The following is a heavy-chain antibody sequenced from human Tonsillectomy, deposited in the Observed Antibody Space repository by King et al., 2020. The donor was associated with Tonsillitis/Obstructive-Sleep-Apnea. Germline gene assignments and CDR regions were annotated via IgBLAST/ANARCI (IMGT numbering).Heavy chain of an antibody. CDR3: ARDRGYCSSTSCQYFDY. CDR1: GGTFSSYA. V-gene: IGHV1-69*01. Sequence: VQLVEYGAEVKKPGSSVKVSCKASGGTFSSYAISWVRQAPGQGLEWMGGIIPIFGTANYAQKFQGRVTITADESTSTAYMELSSLRSEDTAVYYCARDRGYCSSTSCQYFDYWGQGTLVTVSS. CDR2: IIPIFGTA. D-gene: IGHD2-2*01. J-gene: IGHJ4*02.